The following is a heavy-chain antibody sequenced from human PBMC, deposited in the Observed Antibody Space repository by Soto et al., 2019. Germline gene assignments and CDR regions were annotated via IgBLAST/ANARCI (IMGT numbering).Heavy chain of an antibody. V-gene: IGHV1-69*13. CDR3: ARSPGRRDGYNSLDY. Sequence: SVKVSCKASGGTFSSYAISWVRQAPGQGLEWMGGIIPIFGTANYAQKFQGRVTITADESTSTAYMELSSLRSEDTAVYYCARSPGRRDGYNSLDYWGQGTLVTVSS. CDR2: IIPIFGTA. D-gene: IGHD5-12*01. J-gene: IGHJ4*02. CDR1: GGTFSSYA.